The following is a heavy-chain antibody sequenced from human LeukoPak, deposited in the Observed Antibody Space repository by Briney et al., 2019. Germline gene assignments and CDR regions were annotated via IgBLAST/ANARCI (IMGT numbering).Heavy chain of an antibody. J-gene: IGHJ5*02. CDR2: INHSGST. D-gene: IGHD6-13*01. CDR3: ARVVAAAGNNWFDP. Sequence: SETLSLTCAVYGGSFSGYYWSWIRQPPGKGLEWIGEINHSGSTNYNPSLKSRVTISVDTSKNQFSLKLNSVSAADTAVYYCARVVAAAGNNWFDPWGQGTLVTVSS. V-gene: IGHV4-34*01. CDR1: GGSFSGYY.